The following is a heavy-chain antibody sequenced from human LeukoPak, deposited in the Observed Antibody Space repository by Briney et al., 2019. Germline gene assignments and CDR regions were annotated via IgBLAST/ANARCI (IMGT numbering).Heavy chain of an antibody. CDR3: ARETVYCTNGVCSENWFDP. CDR2: INPNSGGT. CDR1: GYTFTGYY. V-gene: IGHV1-2*02. D-gene: IGHD2-8*01. Sequence: ASVKVSCKASGYTFTGYYMHWVRQAPGQGLEWMGWINPNSGGTNYAQKFQGRVTMIRDTSISTAYMELSRLRSDDTAVYYCARETVYCTNGVCSENWFDPWGQGTLVTVSS. J-gene: IGHJ5*02.